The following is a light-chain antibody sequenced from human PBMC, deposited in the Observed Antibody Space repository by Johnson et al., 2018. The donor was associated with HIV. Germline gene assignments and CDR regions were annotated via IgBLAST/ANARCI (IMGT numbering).Light chain of an antibody. CDR2: ENN. CDR1: DSNLGNNY. Sequence: QSLLTQPPSVSAAPGQKVTISCSGSDSNLGNNYVSWYQQLPGTAPKLLIYENNKRPSGIPDRFSGSKSGTSATLGITGLQTGDEADYYCGTWDNSLSVYVIGTGTKVTVL. CDR3: GTWDNSLSVYV. V-gene: IGLV1-51*02. J-gene: IGLJ1*01.